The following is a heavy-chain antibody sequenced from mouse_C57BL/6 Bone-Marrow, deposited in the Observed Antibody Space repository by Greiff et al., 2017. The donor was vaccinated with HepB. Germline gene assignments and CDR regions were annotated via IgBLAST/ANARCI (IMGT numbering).Heavy chain of an antibody. CDR3: ARGLRRDY. Sequence: QVQLKESGAELARPGASVKMSCKASGYTFTSYTMHWVKQRPGQGLEWIGYINPSSGYTKYNQKFKDKATLTADKSSSTAYMQLSSLTSEDSAVYYCARGLRRDYWGQGTTLTVSS. CDR2: INPSSGYT. D-gene: IGHD1-1*01. V-gene: IGHV1-4*01. J-gene: IGHJ2*01. CDR1: GYTFTSYT.